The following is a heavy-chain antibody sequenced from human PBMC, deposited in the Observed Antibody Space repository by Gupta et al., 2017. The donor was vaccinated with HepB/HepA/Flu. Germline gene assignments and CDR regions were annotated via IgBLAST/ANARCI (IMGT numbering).Heavy chain of an antibody. Sequence: QVQLQESGPGLVKPSQTLSLTCTVSGGSISSGGYYWSWIRQHPGKGLEWIGYIYYRGSTYYNPSLKSRVTISVDTSKNQFSLKLSSVTAADTAVYYCARVRKIVVVVAATGGAFDIWGQGTMVTVSS. CDR3: ARVRKIVVVVAATGGAFDI. V-gene: IGHV4-31*03. CDR1: GGSISSGGYY. J-gene: IGHJ3*02. D-gene: IGHD2-15*01. CDR2: IYYRGST.